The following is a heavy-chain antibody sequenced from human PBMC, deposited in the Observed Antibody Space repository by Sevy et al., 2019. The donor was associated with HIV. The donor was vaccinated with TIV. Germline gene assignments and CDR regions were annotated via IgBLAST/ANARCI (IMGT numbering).Heavy chain of an antibody. CDR1: GYTFTGYY. J-gene: IGHJ6*01. CDR2: INPKSGDT. D-gene: IGHD6-13*01. CDR3: ARGTSSSRPGFYQYSYGMDV. V-gene: IGHV1-2*06. Sequence: ASVKVSCKASGYTFTGYYMHWVRQAPGQGLEWMGRINPKSGDTKYSQKFQGGVTMTRDTSISTAYMELSSLKSDDTAVYYCARGTSSSRPGFYQYSYGMDVWGQGTTVTVSS.